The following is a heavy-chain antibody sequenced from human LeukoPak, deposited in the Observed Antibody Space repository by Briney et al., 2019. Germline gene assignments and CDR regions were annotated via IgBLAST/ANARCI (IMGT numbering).Heavy chain of an antibody. CDR1: GGSIRNYY. V-gene: IGHV4-59*08. CDR3: ARSYSSSSWVDY. J-gene: IGHJ4*02. D-gene: IGHD6-6*01. Sequence: SETLSLTCTVSGGSIRNYYWSWIRQPPGKGLEWIGYIYYSGSTNYNPSLKSRVTISVDTSKNQFSLKLSSVTAADTAVYYCARSYSSSSWVDYWGQGTLVTVSS. CDR2: IYYSGST.